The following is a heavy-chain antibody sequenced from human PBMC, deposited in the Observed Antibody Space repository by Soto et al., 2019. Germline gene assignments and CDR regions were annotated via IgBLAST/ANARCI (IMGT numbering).Heavy chain of an antibody. J-gene: IGHJ5*02. CDR2: INHSGST. V-gene: IGHV4-34*01. CDR3: ARESYYGSGSYFNRDWFDP. CDR1: GGSFSGYY. D-gene: IGHD3-10*01. Sequence: SETLSLTCAVYGGSFSGYYWSWIRQPPGKGLEWIGEINHSGSTNYNPSLKSRVTISVDTSKNQFSLKLSSVTAADTAVYYCARESYYGSGSYFNRDWFDPWGQGTLVTVSS.